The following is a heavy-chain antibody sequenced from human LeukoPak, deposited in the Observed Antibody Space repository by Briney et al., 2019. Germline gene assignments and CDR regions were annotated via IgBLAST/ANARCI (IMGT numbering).Heavy chain of an antibody. CDR1: GGSISSGSYY. D-gene: IGHD6-13*01. Sequence: SETLSLTCSVSGGSISSGSYYWSWIRQPAGKGLEWIGRIYTSGSTNYNPSLKSRVTISVDTSKNQFSLKLSSVTAADTAVYYCASRSYSSSWYVWFDPWGQGTLVTVSS. V-gene: IGHV4-61*02. CDR3: ASRSYSSSWYVWFDP. J-gene: IGHJ5*02. CDR2: IYTSGST.